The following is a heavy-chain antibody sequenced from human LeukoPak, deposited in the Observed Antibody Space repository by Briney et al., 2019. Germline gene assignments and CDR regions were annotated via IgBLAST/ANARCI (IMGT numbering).Heavy chain of an antibody. D-gene: IGHD5-12*01. CDR3: ARVKYIGDGPDAFDI. CDR2: IYYTGNT. Sequence: SGTLSLTCSVSGVSISSSNSYWGWIRQPPGNGLEWIGSIYYTGNTYYNASLKSRVTISIDTSKNQFSLKLTSVTAADTAVYYCARVKYIGDGPDAFDIWGQGTMVTVSS. V-gene: IGHV4-39*01. J-gene: IGHJ3*02. CDR1: GVSISSSNSY.